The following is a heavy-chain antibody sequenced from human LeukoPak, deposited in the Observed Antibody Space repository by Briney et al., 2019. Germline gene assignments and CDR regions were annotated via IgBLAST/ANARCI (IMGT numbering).Heavy chain of an antibody. CDR3: ARAARYFDWPGGYYYYYMDV. V-gene: IGHV4-34*01. Sequence: SETLSLTCAVYGGSFSGYYWSWIRQPPGKGLEWIGEINHSGSTNYNPSLKSRVTISVDTSKNQFSLKLSSVTAADTAVYYCARAARYFDWPGGYYYYYMDVWGKGTTVTISS. CDR2: INHSGST. D-gene: IGHD3-9*01. CDR1: GGSFSGYY. J-gene: IGHJ6*03.